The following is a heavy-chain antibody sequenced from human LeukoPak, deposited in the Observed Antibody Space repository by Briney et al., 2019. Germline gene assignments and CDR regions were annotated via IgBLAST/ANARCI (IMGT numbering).Heavy chain of an antibody. V-gene: IGHV4-38-2*01. Sequence: SETLSLTCAVSGYSISSGYYWAWIRQPPGKGLEWIGSIYHSGSTHYNPSLKSRVTISVDTSKNHFSLKLSSLTAADTAVYYCARNSSSGYFDYWGQGTLVTVSS. D-gene: IGHD6-6*01. J-gene: IGHJ4*02. CDR2: IYHSGST. CDR3: ARNSSSGYFDY. CDR1: GYSISSGYY.